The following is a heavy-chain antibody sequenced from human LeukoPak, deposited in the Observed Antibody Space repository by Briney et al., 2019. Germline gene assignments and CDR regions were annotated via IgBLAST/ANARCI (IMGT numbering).Heavy chain of an antibody. Sequence: SGGSLRLSCAASGFIVSSNYMSWVRQGPGKGLEWMSVISYDGRNKYFADSVKGRFTLSRDNSKDTLYLQMNNLRPEDTAVYYCAKDKSYSELYHFDYWGQGALVTVSS. V-gene: IGHV3-30*18. CDR2: ISYDGRNK. D-gene: IGHD3-3*01. J-gene: IGHJ4*02. CDR1: GFIVSSNY. CDR3: AKDKSYSELYHFDY.